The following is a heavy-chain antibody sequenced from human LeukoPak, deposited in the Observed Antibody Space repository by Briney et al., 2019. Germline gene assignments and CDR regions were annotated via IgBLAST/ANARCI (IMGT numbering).Heavy chain of an antibody. J-gene: IGHJ4*02. CDR3: ARSVAAAGTHFDY. CDR1: GFTFSDYY. CDR2: AKAKVDNYVT. V-gene: IGHV3-72*01. D-gene: IGHD6-13*01. Sequence: PGGSLRLSCVVSGFTFSDYYMDWVRQTPGKGLEWIGRAKAKVDNYVTEYAASVKGRFTISRDESKSSLYLQMSSLRSEDTAVYYCARSVAAAGTHFDYWGQGTLVTVSS.